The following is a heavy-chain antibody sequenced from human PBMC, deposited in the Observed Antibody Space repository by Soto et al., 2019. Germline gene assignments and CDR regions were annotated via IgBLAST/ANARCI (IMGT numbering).Heavy chain of an antibody. Sequence: ASVKVSCKASGYTFTSYYMHWVRQAPGQGLEWMGIINPSVGSTSYAQKFQGRVTMTRDTSTSTFYMELSILRSEDTAVYYCASVSAYSSAGRCYSGFGLDVWGQGTKATVSS. J-gene: IGHJ6*02. D-gene: IGHD2-15*01. CDR2: INPSVGST. CDR3: ASVSAYSSAGRCYSGFGLDV. V-gene: IGHV1-46*01. CDR1: GYTFTSYY.